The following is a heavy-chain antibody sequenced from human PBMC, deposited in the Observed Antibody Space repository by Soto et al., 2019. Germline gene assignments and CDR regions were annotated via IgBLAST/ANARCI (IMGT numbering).Heavy chain of an antibody. J-gene: IGHJ4*02. CDR1: GFIFSTYA. V-gene: IGHV3-23*01. Sequence: PGGSLRLSCAASGFIFSTYAMSWVRQAPGKGLDWVSTISGSGGSTYYADSVKGRFTISRDNSKNTLYLQVNSLRAEDTAIYYCAKEGITIFGVVVITYSDYWGQGTLVTVSS. CDR3: AKEGITIFGVVVITYSDY. D-gene: IGHD3-3*01. CDR2: ISGSGGST.